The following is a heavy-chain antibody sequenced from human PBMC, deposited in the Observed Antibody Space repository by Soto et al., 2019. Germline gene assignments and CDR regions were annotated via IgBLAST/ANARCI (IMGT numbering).Heavy chain of an antibody. V-gene: IGHV3-66*01. J-gene: IGHJ4*02. CDR1: GFTVSSNY. CDR3: ARGSRQWLVGVIDY. CDR2: IYSGGST. D-gene: IGHD6-19*01. Sequence: GGSLRLSCAASGFTVSSNYMSWVRQAPGKGLEWVSVIYSGGSTYYADSVKGRFTISRDNSKNTLYLQMNSLRAEDTAVYYCARGSRQWLVGVIDYWGQGTLVTVSS.